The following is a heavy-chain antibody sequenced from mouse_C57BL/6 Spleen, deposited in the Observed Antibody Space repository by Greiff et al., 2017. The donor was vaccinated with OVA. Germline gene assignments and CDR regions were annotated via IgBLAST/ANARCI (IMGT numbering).Heavy chain of an antibody. CDR2: IDPENGDT. J-gene: IGHJ3*01. V-gene: IGHV14-4*01. Sequence: VQLQQSGAELVRPGASVKLSCTASGFNIKDDYMHWVKQRPEQGLEWIGWIDPENGDTEYASKFKGKATIAADPSSHTSYLQLSILTSEATAVYCCTLYYSSACFDYWGQGTLVTVSA. D-gene: IGHD1-1*01. CDR1: GFNIKDDY. CDR3: TLYYSSACFDY.